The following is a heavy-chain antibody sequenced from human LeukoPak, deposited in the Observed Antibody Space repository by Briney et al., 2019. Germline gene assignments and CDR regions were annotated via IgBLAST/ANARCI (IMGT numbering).Heavy chain of an antibody. CDR3: ARGGYYDSRAWFDP. J-gene: IGHJ5*02. D-gene: IGHD3-22*01. V-gene: IGHV1-2*02. CDR2: INPNSGGT. CDR1: GYTFTCYY. Sequence: ASVKVSCKASGYTFTCYYMHWVRQAPGQGLEWMGWINPNSGGTNYAQKFQGRVTMTRDTSISTAYMELSRLRSDDTAVYYCARGGYYDSRAWFDPWGQGTLVTVSS.